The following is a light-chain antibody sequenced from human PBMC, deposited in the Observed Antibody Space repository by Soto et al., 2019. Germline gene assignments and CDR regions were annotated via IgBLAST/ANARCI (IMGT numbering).Light chain of an antibody. CDR1: QSVSSK. CDR2: GAS. Sequence: EIVMTQSPATLSVSPGERATLSCRASQSVSSKLAWYQQKPGQAPRLLIYGASTRATGIPARFSVSGSGTEFTLTISSLQSEDFAVYYCQQYNNWPPLTFGQGTRLEIK. J-gene: IGKJ5*01. CDR3: QQYNNWPPLT. V-gene: IGKV3-15*01.